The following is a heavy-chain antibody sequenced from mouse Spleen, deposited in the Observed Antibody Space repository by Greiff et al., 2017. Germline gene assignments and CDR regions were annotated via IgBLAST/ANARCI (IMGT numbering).Heavy chain of an antibody. V-gene: IGHV3-6*01. Sequence: EVKLQESGPGLVKPSQSLSLTCSVTGYSITSGYYWNWIRQFPGNKLEWMGYISYDGSNNYNPSLKNRISITRDTSKNQFFLKLNSVTTEDTATYYCARENSHWYYFDYWGQGTTLTVSS. CDR1: GYSITSGYY. D-gene: IGHD4-1*01. CDR3: ARENSHWYYFDY. J-gene: IGHJ2*01. CDR2: ISYDGSN.